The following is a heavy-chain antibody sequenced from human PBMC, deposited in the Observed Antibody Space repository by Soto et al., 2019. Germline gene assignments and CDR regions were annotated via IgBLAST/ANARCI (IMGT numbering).Heavy chain of an antibody. CDR1: GGTFSSYA. D-gene: IGHD3-22*01. J-gene: IGHJ5*02. V-gene: IGHV1-69*01. Sequence: QVQLVQSGAEVKKPGSSVKVSCKASGGTFSSYAISWVRQAPGQGLEWMGGIIPIFGTANYAQKFQGRVTITADESTSTAYMELSSLRSEDTGVYYCARLDYYDSSGYPNWFDPWGQGTLVTVSS. CDR2: IIPIFGTA. CDR3: ARLDYYDSSGYPNWFDP.